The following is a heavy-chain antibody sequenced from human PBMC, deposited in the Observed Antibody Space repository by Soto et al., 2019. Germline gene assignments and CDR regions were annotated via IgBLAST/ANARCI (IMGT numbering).Heavy chain of an antibody. CDR3: EKALLWSQHAVFDY. D-gene: IGHD3-10*01. CDR1: GFTFSSYA. Sequence: GGSLRLSCAASGFTFSSYAMSWVRQAPGKGLEWVSAISGSGGSTYYADSVKCRFTISRDNSKNTPYLQMNSLRAEDTVVYSCEKALLWSQHAVFDYGGQGTLVNVAS. J-gene: IGHJ4*02. CDR2: ISGSGGST. V-gene: IGHV3-23*01.